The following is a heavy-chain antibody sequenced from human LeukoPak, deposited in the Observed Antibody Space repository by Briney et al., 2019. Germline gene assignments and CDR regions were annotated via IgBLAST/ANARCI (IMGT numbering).Heavy chain of an antibody. J-gene: IGHJ6*03. CDR3: ARALRAAHRPVYTYYYMVV. D-gene: IGHD5/OR15-5a*01. V-gene: IGHV3-23*01. CDR1: EPTFNNYA. Sequence: PGGSLRLSCAASEPTFNNYAMTWVRQSPGKGLEWVATISGSGDTTYYADSVTGRFTISRDNSRNTVFLQMNSLRVDNMAVYYCARALRAAHRPVYTYYYMVVWGKGTTVTV. CDR2: ISGSGDTT.